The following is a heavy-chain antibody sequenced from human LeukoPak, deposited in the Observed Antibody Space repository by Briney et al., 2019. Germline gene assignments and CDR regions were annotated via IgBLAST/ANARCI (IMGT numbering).Heavy chain of an antibody. V-gene: IGHV3-21*06. CDR2: ISGSSYYI. CDR3: ARGDGDDNWLIDY. CDR1: GFTFSSYS. J-gene: IGHJ4*02. D-gene: IGHD1-1*01. Sequence: GGSLRLSCAASGFTFSSYSMNWVRQAPGKGLEWVSSISGSSYYIHYADSVRGRFTISRDNARNSLYLQMNNLRAEDTAVYHCARGDGDDNWLIDYWGQGTLVTVSS.